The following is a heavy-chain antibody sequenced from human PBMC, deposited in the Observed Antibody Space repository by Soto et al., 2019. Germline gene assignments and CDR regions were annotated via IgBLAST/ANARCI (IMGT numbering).Heavy chain of an antibody. Sequence: QVQLVQSGAEVKKPGSSVKVSCKASGGTFSSYTITWVRQAPGQGLEWLGRIIPILGIANYVQKFQVIVTITADKSTNKAYMELRSLRSEDTAVYYCARDRSLDPNNYYYMDVWGKGTTVTVSS. CDR3: ARDRSLDPNNYYYMDV. J-gene: IGHJ6*03. D-gene: IGHD6-19*01. CDR2: IIPILGIA. CDR1: GGTFSSYT. V-gene: IGHV1-69*08.